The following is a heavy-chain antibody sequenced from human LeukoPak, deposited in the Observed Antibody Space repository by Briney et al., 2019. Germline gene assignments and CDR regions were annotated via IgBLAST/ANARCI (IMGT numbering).Heavy chain of an antibody. CDR2: IGGSGDKT. Sequence: GGSLRLSCAASGLTFNRNAISWVRQATGKGLEWVSTIGGSGDKTYYADSVKGRFTISRDNTKNMVHLQMNSLTGEDTALYYCVRRGDASSGWGDHDFWGQGALVTVPS. CDR1: GLTFNRNA. D-gene: IGHD6-19*01. J-gene: IGHJ4*02. V-gene: IGHV3-23*01. CDR3: VRRGDASSGWGDHDF.